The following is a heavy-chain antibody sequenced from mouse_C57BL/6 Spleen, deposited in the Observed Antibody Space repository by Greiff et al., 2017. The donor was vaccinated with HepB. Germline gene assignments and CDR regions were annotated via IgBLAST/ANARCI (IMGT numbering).Heavy chain of an antibody. J-gene: IGHJ2*01. CDR3: ARRGSYYYYFDY. D-gene: IGHD2-10*01. V-gene: IGHV5-12*01. Sequence: EVQLVESGGGLVQPGGSLKLSCAASGFTFSDYYMYWVRQTPEKRLEWVAYISNGGGSTYYPDTVKGRFTISRDNAKNTLYLQMSRLKSEDTAMYYCARRGSYYYYFDYWGQGTTLTVSS. CDR1: GFTFSDYY. CDR2: ISNGGGST.